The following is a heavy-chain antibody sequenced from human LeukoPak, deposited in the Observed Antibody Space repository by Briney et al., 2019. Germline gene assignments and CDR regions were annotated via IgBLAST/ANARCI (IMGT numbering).Heavy chain of an antibody. V-gene: IGHV3-48*01. J-gene: IGHJ4*02. D-gene: IGHD4-17*01. CDR1: GFTFTSYS. Sequence: GGSLRLSCAASGFTFTSYSLNWVRRAPGKGLEWVSYISGSGSTIYYADSVKGRFTISRDNAKNSLYLQMNSLRAEDTAVFYCARDAYGDYGFDYWGQGTLVAVSS. CDR2: ISGSGSTI. CDR3: ARDAYGDYGFDY.